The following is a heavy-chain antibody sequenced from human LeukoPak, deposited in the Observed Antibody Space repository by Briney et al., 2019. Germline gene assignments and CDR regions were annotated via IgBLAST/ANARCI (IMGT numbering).Heavy chain of an antibody. Sequence: GGSLRLSCAASGFTFSDYYMSWIRQAPGKGLEWVSYSSSSSSYTNYADSVKGRFTISRDNAKNSLYLQMNSLRAEDTAVYYCAKVGGKIAAAGNWFDPWGQGTLVTVSS. CDR3: AKVGGKIAAAGNWFDP. CDR2: SSSSSSYT. CDR1: GFTFSDYY. D-gene: IGHD6-13*01. V-gene: IGHV3-11*05. J-gene: IGHJ5*02.